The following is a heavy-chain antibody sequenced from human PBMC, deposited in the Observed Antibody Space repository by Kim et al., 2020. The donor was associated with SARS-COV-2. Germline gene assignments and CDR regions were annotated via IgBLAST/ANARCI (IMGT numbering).Heavy chain of an antibody. CDR3: ASPLYDFWSGSTYGMAV. CDR1: GGSVSSSSYF. D-gene: IGHD3-3*01. Sequence: SETLSLTCTVSGGSVSSSSYFWRWIRQPPGKGLEWIGYIYYSGTTSYNPSLKSRVTISVDTSRNQFSLRLCSVNAADTAMYSCASPLYDFWSGSTYGMAV. J-gene: IGHJ6*01. CDR2: IYYSGTT. V-gene: IGHV4-61*01.